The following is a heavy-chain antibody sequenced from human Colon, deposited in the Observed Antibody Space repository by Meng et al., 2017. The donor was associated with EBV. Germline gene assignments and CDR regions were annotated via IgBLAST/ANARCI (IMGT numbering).Heavy chain of an antibody. Sequence: EVQLVESGGAVVQPGGFLRLSCVGSGYTFSQYWMHWVRQAPGMGLEWVSRLNEDGATTTYADSVRGRFTISRDNAKNTLYLQMNSLRAEDTAVYYCSRDLVGSDDSWGQGTLVTVSS. CDR3: SRDLVGSDDS. J-gene: IGHJ5*01. CDR2: LNEDGATT. CDR1: GYTFSQYW. V-gene: IGHV3-74*01. D-gene: IGHD2-8*02.